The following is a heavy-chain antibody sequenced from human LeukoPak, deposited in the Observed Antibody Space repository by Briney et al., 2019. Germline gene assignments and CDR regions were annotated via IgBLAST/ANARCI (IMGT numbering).Heavy chain of an antibody. CDR1: GFTFTTSA. CDR2: IVVGSGNT. V-gene: IGHV1-58*02. Sequence: SVKVSCKASGFTFTTSAMQWVRQARGQRLEWIGWIVVGSGNTNYAQKFQERVTITRDMSASTAYMELSSLRSEDTAVYYCAAWGSYYYESSSYDKSFDLWGRGTLVTVSS. D-gene: IGHD3-22*01. CDR3: AAWGSYYYESSSYDKSFDL. J-gene: IGHJ2*01.